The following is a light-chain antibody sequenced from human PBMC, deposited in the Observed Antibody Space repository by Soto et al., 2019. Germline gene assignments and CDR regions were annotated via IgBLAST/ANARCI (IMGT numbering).Light chain of an antibody. CDR2: YAS. CDR3: QQYNNWPPIT. V-gene: IGKV3-15*01. CDR1: QSVRNN. J-gene: IGKJ5*01. Sequence: EIMMMQSPATLSVSPGERATLSCRASQSVRNNLAWYQQKPGQAPRLLIYYASTRATGIPARFSGSGSGTEFTLTISSLQSEDFALYYCQQYNNWPPITFGQGTRLEIK.